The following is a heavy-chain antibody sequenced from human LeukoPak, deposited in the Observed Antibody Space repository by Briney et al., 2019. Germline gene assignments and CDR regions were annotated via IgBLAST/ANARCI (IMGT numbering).Heavy chain of an antibody. D-gene: IGHD3-16*02. J-gene: IGHJ4*02. Sequence: SVKVSCTASRGTFSSYAISWVRQAPGQGLEWMGGIIPIFGTANYAQKFQGRVTITADESTSTAYMELSSLRSEDTAVYYCARGTRLGELSSFDYWGQGTLVTVSS. CDR3: ARGTRLGELSSFDY. CDR2: IIPIFGTA. V-gene: IGHV1-69*13. CDR1: RGTFSSYA.